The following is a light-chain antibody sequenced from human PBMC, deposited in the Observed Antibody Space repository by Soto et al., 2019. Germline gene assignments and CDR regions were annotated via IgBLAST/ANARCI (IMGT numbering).Light chain of an antibody. CDR3: CSYAGSSTV. J-gene: IGLJ2*01. CDR2: EGS. CDR1: SSDVGSYNL. V-gene: IGLV2-23*01. Sequence: QSVLTQPASVSGSPGPSNTISCTGTSSDVGSYNLVSWYQQHSGKAPKLMIYEGSKRPSVVSNRFSGSKSGNTASLTISGLQAEDEADYYCCSYAGSSTVFGGGTKLTVL.